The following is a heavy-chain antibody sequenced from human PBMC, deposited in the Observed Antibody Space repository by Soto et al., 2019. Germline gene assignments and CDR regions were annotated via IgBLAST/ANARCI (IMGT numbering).Heavy chain of an antibody. CDR2: ISGSGGST. J-gene: IGHJ2*01. CDR1: GFTFSSYA. Sequence: GGSLRLSCAASGFTFSSYAMSWVRQAPGKGLEWVSAISGSGGSTYYADSVKGRFTISRDNSKNTLYLQMNGLRAEDTAVYYCAKNLYYYDSSGYYGWYFDLWGRGTLVTVSS. D-gene: IGHD3-22*01. V-gene: IGHV3-23*01. CDR3: AKNLYYYDSSGYYGWYFDL.